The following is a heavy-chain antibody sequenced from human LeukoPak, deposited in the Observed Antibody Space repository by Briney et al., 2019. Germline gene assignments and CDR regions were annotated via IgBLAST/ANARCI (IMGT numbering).Heavy chain of an antibody. J-gene: IGHJ4*02. CDR2: INHSGST. CDR3: ATGRIAAAATVYYFDY. CDR1: GGSFSGYY. Sequence: SETLSLTCAVYGGSFSGYYWSWIRQPPGQGLEWIGEINHSGSTNYNPSLKSRVTISVDTSKNQFSLKLSSVTAADTAVYYCATGRIAAAATVYYFDYWGQGTLVTVSS. V-gene: IGHV4-34*01. D-gene: IGHD6-13*01.